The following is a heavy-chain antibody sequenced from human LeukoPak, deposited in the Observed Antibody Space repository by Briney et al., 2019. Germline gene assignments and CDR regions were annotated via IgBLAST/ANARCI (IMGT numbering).Heavy chain of an antibody. D-gene: IGHD6-19*01. V-gene: IGHV1-69*04. CDR3: ARIAVALIFDY. CDR1: GGTFSSYA. CDR2: IIPILGIA. Sequence: GASVRVSCKASGGTFSSYAISWVRQAPGQGLEWMGRIIPILGIANYAQKFQGRVTITADKSTSTAYMELSSLRSEDTAVYYCARIAVALIFDYWGQGTLVTVSS. J-gene: IGHJ4*02.